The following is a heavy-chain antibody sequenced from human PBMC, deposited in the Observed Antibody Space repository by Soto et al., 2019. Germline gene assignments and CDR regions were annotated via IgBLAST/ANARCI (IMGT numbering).Heavy chain of an antibody. J-gene: IGHJ5*02. CDR2: MNPNSGNT. Sequence: VASVKVSCKASGYTFTSYDINWVRQATGQGLEWMGWMNPNSGNTGYAQKFQGRVTMTRNTSISTAYMELSSLRSEDTAVYYCARGKRYCSSTSCYLVYIRFDPWGQGTLVTVSS. CDR3: ARGKRYCSSTSCYLVYIRFDP. CDR1: GYTFTSYD. D-gene: IGHD2-2*01. V-gene: IGHV1-8*01.